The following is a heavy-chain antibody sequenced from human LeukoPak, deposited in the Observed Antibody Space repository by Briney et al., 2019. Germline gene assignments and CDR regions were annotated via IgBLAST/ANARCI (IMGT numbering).Heavy chain of an antibody. CDR2: INPNNGDT. V-gene: IGHV1-18*01. CDR3: ARGSSGWFDP. J-gene: IGHJ5*02. Sequence: VASVKVSCKASGYTFTGYGISWVRQAPGQGLEWMGRINPNNGDTNYAQKLQGRVTMTTDTSTSTAYVELRSLRSDDTAVYYCARGSSGWFDPWGQGTLVTVSS. CDR1: GYTFTGYG. D-gene: IGHD6-19*01.